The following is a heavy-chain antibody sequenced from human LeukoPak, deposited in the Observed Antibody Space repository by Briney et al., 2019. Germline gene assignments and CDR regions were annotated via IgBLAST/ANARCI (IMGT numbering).Heavy chain of an antibody. J-gene: IGHJ4*02. CDR2: INTNTGNP. Sequence: ASVKVSCKASGYAFTSYAMKWVRQAPGQGLEWMGWINTNTGNPTYAQGFTGRFVFSLDTSVSTAYLQISSLKAEDTAVYYCAKSGYIGSGSDYFDYWGQGTPVTVSS. CDR3: AKSGYIGSGSDYFDY. V-gene: IGHV7-4-1*02. CDR1: GYAFTSYA. D-gene: IGHD3-10*01.